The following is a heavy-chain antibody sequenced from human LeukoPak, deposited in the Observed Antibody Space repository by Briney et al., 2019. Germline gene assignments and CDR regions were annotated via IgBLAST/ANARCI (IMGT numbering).Heavy chain of an antibody. D-gene: IGHD2-21*02. Sequence: SETLSLTCIVSGGFISNSIYYWAWIRQPPGEGLEWIGSIHYSGKTYYYPSLKSRVTMSVDTSKNQFSLKLSSVTAADTAVCYCARRCGGDCYSKMGLDLWGQGTAVTVSS. CDR2: IHYSGKT. V-gene: IGHV4-39*01. J-gene: IGHJ5*02. CDR3: ARRCGGDCYSKMGLDL. CDR1: GGFISNSIYY.